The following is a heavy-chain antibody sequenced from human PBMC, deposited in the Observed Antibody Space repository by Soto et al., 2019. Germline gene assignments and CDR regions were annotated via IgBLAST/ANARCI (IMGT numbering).Heavy chain of an antibody. CDR2: INSDGSST. D-gene: IGHD3-22*01. CDR1: GFIFSNCW. J-gene: IGHJ6*02. CDR3: VRAIGHYGMDV. V-gene: IGHV3-74*01. Sequence: GGSLRLSCVASGFIFSNCWMHWVRQAPGMGLMWVSHINSDGSSTTYADSVKGRFTISRDNAKNTLYLQMNSLRAEDTAVYYCVRAIGHYGMDVWGRGTTVTVSS.